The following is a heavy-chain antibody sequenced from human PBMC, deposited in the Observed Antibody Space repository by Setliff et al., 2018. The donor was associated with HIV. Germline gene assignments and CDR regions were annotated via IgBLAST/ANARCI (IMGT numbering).Heavy chain of an antibody. V-gene: IGHV1-69*10. D-gene: IGHD3-22*01. CDR2: IIPILGIA. Sequence: GASVKVSCKPSGYTFTTYGLSWVRQAPGQGLEWMGGIIPILGIANYAQKFQGRVTITADESTSTAYMELSSLRSEDTAVYYCARGLKRITMIVVVWSAFDIWGQGTMVTVS. J-gene: IGHJ3*02. CDR3: ARGLKRITMIVVVWSAFDI. CDR1: GYTFTTYG.